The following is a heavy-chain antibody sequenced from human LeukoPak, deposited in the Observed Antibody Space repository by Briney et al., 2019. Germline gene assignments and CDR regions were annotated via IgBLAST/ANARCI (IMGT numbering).Heavy chain of an antibody. Sequence: GGSLRLSCAASGLTFDDYAMHWVRQAPGKGLEWVSGISWNSGSIGYADSVKGRFTISRDNAKNSLYLQMNSLRAEDMALYYCAKDRRADPRWDSSGYYDYWGQGTLVTVSS. CDR3: AKDRRADPRWDSSGYYDY. J-gene: IGHJ4*02. CDR1: GLTFDDYA. V-gene: IGHV3-9*03. CDR2: ISWNSGSI. D-gene: IGHD3-22*01.